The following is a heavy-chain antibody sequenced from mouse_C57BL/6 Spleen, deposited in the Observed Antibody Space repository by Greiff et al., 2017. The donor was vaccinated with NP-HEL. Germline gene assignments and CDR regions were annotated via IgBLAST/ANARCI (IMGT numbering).Heavy chain of an antibody. D-gene: IGHD2-5*01. J-gene: IGHJ4*01. Sequence: QVQLQQPGAELVMPGASVKLSCKASGYTFTSYWMHWVKQRPGQGLEWIGEIDPSDSYTNYNQKFKGKSTLTVAKSSSTAYMQLSSLTSEDSAVYYCARRYSNYEGGAMDYWGQGTSVTVSS. CDR1: GYTFTSYW. V-gene: IGHV1-69*01. CDR3: ARRYSNYEGGAMDY. CDR2: IDPSDSYT.